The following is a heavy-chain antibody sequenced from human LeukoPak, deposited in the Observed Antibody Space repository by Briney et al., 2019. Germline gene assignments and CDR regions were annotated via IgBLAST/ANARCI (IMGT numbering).Heavy chain of an antibody. CDR1: GFTFSSYW. Sequence: TGGSLRLSCAASGFTFSSYWMHWVRQAPGKGLVWVSRINSDGSSTSYADSVKGRFTISRDNAKNSLYLQMNSLRAEDTAVYYCARGPDKKLELRWGLRYDAFDIWGQGTMVTVSS. D-gene: IGHD1-7*01. CDR3: ARGPDKKLELRWGLRYDAFDI. CDR2: INSDGSST. V-gene: IGHV3-74*01. J-gene: IGHJ3*02.